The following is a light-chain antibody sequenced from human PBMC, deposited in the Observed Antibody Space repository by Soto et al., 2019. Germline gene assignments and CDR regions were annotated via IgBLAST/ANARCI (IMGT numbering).Light chain of an antibody. CDR3: QQFNTSPWT. V-gene: IGKV1-39*01. Sequence: DIQMTQSPSSLSASIGDSVTITCRASQTIIGYLNWYQQKPGKAPRLLINAASNLQSGVPSRFRGSGSETEFTLTISSLQPDDFATYYCQQFNTSPWTFGQGTKVDIK. CDR2: AAS. CDR1: QTIIGY. J-gene: IGKJ1*01.